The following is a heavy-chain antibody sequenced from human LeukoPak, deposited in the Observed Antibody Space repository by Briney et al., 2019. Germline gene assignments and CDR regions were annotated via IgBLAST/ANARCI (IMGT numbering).Heavy chain of an antibody. V-gene: IGHV1-2*02. J-gene: IGHJ2*01. CDR1: GYTFTGNH. D-gene: IGHD2-15*01. CDR3: AKEADIVSFDL. Sequence: GASVKVSCKASGYTFTGNHVHWVRQAPGQGIEWMGWIDPNSGGTKYAQKFQDRVTMTSDTSISTAYMELSGLRSDDTAVYFCAKEADIVSFDLWGRGTLATVSS. CDR2: IDPNSGGT.